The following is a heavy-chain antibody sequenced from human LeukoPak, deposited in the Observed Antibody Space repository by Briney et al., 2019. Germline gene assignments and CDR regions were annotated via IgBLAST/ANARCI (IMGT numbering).Heavy chain of an antibody. D-gene: IGHD5-24*01. CDR1: GYTFTSYA. J-gene: IGHJ4*02. V-gene: IGHV1-69*13. CDR3: ARDSHRDGYNFADY. Sequence: GASVKVSCKASGYTFTSYAMNWVRQAPGQGLEWMGKIIPIFGTANYAQKFQGRVTITADESTSTAYMELSSLRSEDTAVYYCARDSHRDGYNFADYWGQGTLVTVSS. CDR2: IIPIFGTA.